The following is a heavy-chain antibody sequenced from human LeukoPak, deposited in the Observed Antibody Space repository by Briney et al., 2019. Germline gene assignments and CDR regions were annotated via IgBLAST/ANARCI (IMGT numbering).Heavy chain of an antibody. CDR2: ISTDGNST. J-gene: IGHJ3*02. D-gene: IGHD6-6*01. Sequence: SGGSLRLSCAASGFTFSSYWMHWVRQAPGKGLVWVSRISTDGNSTNSADSVKGRFTISRDNAKNTLYLQMNSLRAEDTAVYYCVREYSSSSGRAFDIWGQGTMVTVSP. CDR1: GFTFSSYW. CDR3: VREYSSSSGRAFDI. V-gene: IGHV3-74*01.